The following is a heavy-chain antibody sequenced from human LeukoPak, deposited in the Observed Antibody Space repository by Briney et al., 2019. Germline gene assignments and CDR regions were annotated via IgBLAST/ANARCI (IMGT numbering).Heavy chain of an antibody. CDR1: GFTFSSYA. CDR2: ISGSGGDPT. V-gene: IGHV3-23*01. CDR3: AKDDAPARWLRSPQLLDH. D-gene: IGHD5-12*01. J-gene: IGHJ4*02. Sequence: GGSLRLSCAASGFTFSSYAISWVRQAPGKGLEWVSGISGSGGDPTYYAESVKGRFTISRDNSKNTLDLQMNSLRAEDTAIYFCAKDDAPARWLRSPQLLDHWGQGTLVTVSS.